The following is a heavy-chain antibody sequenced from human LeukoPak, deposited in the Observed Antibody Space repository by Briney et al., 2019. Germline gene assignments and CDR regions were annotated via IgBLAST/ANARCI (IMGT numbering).Heavy chain of an antibody. J-gene: IGHJ4*02. CDR2: VSYSGST. CDR3: ARENDRYGRIDY. V-gene: IGHV4-59*01. Sequence: SETLSLTCTVSGGSNSSYYWSWVRQPPGKGLEWIGYVSYSGSTDYNPSLKSRVIISIDTSKNQFSLGLSSVTAADTAVYYCARENDRYGRIDYWGQGTQVTVSS. CDR1: GGSNSSYY. D-gene: IGHD5-18*01.